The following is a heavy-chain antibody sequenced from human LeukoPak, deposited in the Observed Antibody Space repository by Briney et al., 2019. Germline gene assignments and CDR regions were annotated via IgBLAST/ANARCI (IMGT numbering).Heavy chain of an antibody. V-gene: IGHV3-33*01. J-gene: IGHJ4*02. CDR2: IWYDGSNK. CDR1: GFTFSSYG. Sequence: GGSLRLSCAASGFTFSSYGMLWVRQAPGKGLEWVAVIWYDGSNKYYADSVKGRFTISRDNSKNTLYLQMNSLRAEDTAVYYCARVVDSYGSYYFDYWGQGTLVTVSS. CDR3: ARVVDSYGSYYFDY. D-gene: IGHD5-18*01.